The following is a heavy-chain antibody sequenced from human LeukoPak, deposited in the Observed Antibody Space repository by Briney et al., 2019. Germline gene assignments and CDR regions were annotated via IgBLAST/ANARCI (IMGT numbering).Heavy chain of an antibody. Sequence: GRSLRLSCAASGFTFSSYGMHWVRQAPGKGLEWVAVIWYDGSNKYYADSVKGRFTISRDNSKNTLYLQMNSLRAEDTAVYYCARGDPKDRFGVVIFYYYYYMDVWGKGTTVTVSS. V-gene: IGHV3-33*01. D-gene: IGHD3-3*01. CDR1: GFTFSSYG. CDR2: IWYDGSNK. CDR3: ARGDPKDRFGVVIFYYYYYMDV. J-gene: IGHJ6*03.